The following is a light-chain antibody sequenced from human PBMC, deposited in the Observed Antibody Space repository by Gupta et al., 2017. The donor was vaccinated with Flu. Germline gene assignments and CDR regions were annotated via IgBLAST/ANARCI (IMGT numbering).Light chain of an antibody. Sequence: EIVLTQSPATLSLSPGERATLSCRASQSVSSYLAWYQQKPGQAPRLLIYDASNRATAIPARFSGSGSGTDFTLTISSLEPEDFAVYYCQLRGNWPPEDTFGQGTKLEI. J-gene: IGKJ2*01. CDR2: DAS. CDR1: QSVSSY. V-gene: IGKV3-11*01. CDR3: QLRGNWPPEDT.